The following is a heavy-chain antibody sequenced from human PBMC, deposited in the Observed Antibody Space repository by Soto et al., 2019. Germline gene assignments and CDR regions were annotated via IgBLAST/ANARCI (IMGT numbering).Heavy chain of an antibody. V-gene: IGHV3-43*01. CDR1: GFTFDDYT. CDR2: ISWDGGST. D-gene: IGHD6-19*01. Sequence: GSLRLSCAASGFTFDDYTMHWVRQAPGKGLEWVSLISWDGGSTYYADSVKGRFTISRDNSKNSLYLQMNSLRTEDTALYYCAKEESVAGPLSYWGQGTLVTVSS. CDR3: AKEESVAGPLSY. J-gene: IGHJ4*02.